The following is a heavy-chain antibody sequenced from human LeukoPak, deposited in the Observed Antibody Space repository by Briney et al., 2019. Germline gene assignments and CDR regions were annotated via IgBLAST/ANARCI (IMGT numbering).Heavy chain of an antibody. CDR2: IIPILGIA. CDR1: GGTFSSYA. J-gene: IGHJ1*01. V-gene: IGHV1-69*04. CDR3: ARDSYYYDSSSAESQH. D-gene: IGHD3-22*01. Sequence: GASVKVSCKASGGTFSSYAISWVRQAPGQGLEWVGRIIPILGIANYAQKFQGRVTITADKSTSTAYMELSSLRSEDTAVYYCARDSYYYDSSSAESQHWGQGTLVTVSS.